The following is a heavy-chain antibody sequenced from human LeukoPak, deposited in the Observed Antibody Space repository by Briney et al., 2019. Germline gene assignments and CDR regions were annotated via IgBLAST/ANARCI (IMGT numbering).Heavy chain of an antibody. CDR1: GFTFSSYA. CDR2: ISYDGSNK. Sequence: GSLRLSCAASGFTFSSYAMHWVRQAPGKGLEWVAVISYDGSNKYYADSVKGRFTISRDNAKNSLYLQMNSLRAEDTAVYYCARDLADYYYYYGMDVWGQGTTVTVSS. CDR3: ARDLADYYYYYGMDV. V-gene: IGHV3-30-3*01. J-gene: IGHJ6*02.